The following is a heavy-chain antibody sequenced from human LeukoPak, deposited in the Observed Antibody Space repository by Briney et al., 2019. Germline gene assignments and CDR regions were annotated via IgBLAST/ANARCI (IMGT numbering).Heavy chain of an antibody. CDR3: AFSSYYLQGNYYYMDV. CDR2: IMPISGTA. Sequence: SVKVSCKASGGTFSSYDISWVRQAPGQGLEWMGGIMPISGTANYAQKFQGRVTITADKPTNTAYMELSSLRSEDTAVYYCAFSSYYLQGNYYYMDVWGKGTTVTVSS. CDR1: GGTFSSYD. D-gene: IGHD1-26*01. J-gene: IGHJ6*03. V-gene: IGHV1-69*06.